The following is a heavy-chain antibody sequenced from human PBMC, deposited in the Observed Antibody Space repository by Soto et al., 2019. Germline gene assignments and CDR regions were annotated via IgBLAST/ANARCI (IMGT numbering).Heavy chain of an antibody. J-gene: IGHJ6*02. Sequence: LSLTCAVYGGSFSDYFWTWIRQPPGKGLEWIGEINHSGSTNFNPPLKSRVAISADTSRNQFSLRVTSVTAADSAVYYCAGREFASSSFHYYYYAVDVWGQGTTVTVSS. D-gene: IGHD6-6*01. CDR2: INHSGST. CDR3: AGREFASSSFHYYYYAVDV. V-gene: IGHV4-34*01. CDR1: GGSFSDYF.